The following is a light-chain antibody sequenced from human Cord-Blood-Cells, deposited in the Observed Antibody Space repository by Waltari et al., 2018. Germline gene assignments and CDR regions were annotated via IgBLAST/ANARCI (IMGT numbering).Light chain of an antibody. CDR3: CSYAGSYTVV. J-gene: IGLJ2*01. CDR2: DVS. Sequence: QSALTQPRSVSGSPGQSVTISCTGTSSDVGGYNYVSCYQQHPGKAPKLMIDDVSKRPAGVPDRFSGSKSGNTASLTISGLQADDEADYYCCSYAGSYTVVFGGGTKLTVL. V-gene: IGLV2-11*01. CDR1: SSDVGGYNY.